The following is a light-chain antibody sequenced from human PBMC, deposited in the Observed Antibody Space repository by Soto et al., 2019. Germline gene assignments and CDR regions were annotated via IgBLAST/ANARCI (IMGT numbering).Light chain of an antibody. CDR2: LNNDGSH. CDR3: QTWGTGIHYV. J-gene: IGLJ1*01. Sequence: QLVLTQSPSASASLGASVKLTCTLSSGHSSYAIAWHQQQPEKGPRYLMKLNNDGSHSKGDGIPDRFSGSSSGAERYLTISSLQSEVEADYYCQTWGTGIHYVFGTGTKVTVL. V-gene: IGLV4-69*01. CDR1: SGHSSYA.